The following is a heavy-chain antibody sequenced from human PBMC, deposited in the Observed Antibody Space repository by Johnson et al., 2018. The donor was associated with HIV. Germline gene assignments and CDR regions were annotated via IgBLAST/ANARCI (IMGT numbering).Heavy chain of an antibody. CDR1: GFTFDDYA. CDR2: ISWNSGSI. Sequence: QLVESGGGLVQPGRSLRLSCAASGFTFDDYAMHWVRQAPGKGLEWVSGISWNSGSIGYADSVKGRFTISRDNAKNSLYLQMNSLRAEDTAVYYCARDRAAAGTDALDIWGQGTMVTVSS. V-gene: IGHV3-9*01. D-gene: IGHD6-13*01. J-gene: IGHJ3*02. CDR3: ARDRAAAGTDALDI.